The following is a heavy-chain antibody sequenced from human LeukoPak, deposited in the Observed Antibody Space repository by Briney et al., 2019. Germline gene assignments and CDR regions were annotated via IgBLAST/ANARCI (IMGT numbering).Heavy chain of an antibody. V-gene: IGHV4-34*01. CDR1: GGSFSGYY. J-gene: IGHJ3*02. Sequence: SETLSLTCAVYGGSFSGYYWSWIRQPPGKGLEWIGEINHSGSTNYNPSLKSRVTISVDTSKNQFSLKLNSVTAADTAVYYCARRFCSSTSCPHAFDIWGQGTMVTVSS. D-gene: IGHD2-2*01. CDR2: INHSGST. CDR3: ARRFCSSTSCPHAFDI.